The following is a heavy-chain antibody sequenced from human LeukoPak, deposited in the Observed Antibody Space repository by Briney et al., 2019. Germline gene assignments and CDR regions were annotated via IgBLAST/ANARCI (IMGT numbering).Heavy chain of an antibody. D-gene: IGHD5-24*01. J-gene: IGHJ4*02. CDR1: GYTFTGYY. Sequence: ASVKVSCKASGYTFTGYYMHWVRQAPGQGLEWMGWINPKSGGTKYAQKFQGRVTMTRDTSISTAYMELSSLRSDDTAIYYCARDGLDGYKDYWGQGTPATVSS. CDR3: ARDGLDGYKDY. CDR2: INPKSGGT. V-gene: IGHV1-2*02.